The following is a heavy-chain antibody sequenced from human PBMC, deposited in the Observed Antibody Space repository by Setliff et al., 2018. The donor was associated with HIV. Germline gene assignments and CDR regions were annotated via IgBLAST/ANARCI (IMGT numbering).Heavy chain of an antibody. Sequence: PSETLSLTCTVPGGSINSYYWNWIRQSPGKGLEWIGYIGYNGDTSYNPSLNSRVTLSVDRSKKQFSLKLSSVSAADTAVYFCARWGASGGRPDWHAFDMWGQGTMVTVSS. CDR1: GGSINSYY. V-gene: IGHV4-59*01. CDR2: IGYNGDT. D-gene: IGHD2-15*01. J-gene: IGHJ3*02. CDR3: ARWGASGGRPDWHAFDM.